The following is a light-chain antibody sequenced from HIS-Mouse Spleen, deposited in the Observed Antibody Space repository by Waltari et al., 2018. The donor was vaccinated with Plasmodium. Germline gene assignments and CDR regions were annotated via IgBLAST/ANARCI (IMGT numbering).Light chain of an antibody. CDR1: QSVSSSY. CDR3: QQYGSSPGT. CDR2: GAS. Sequence: EIVLTQSPGTLSLSPGERATLSCRASQSVSSSYLAWYQQKPGQAPRLLIYGASSRATRIPDRFSGSGSGTDFTLTSSRLEPEDFAVYYCQQYGSSPGTFGQGTKVEIK. J-gene: IGKJ1*01. V-gene: IGKV3-20*01.